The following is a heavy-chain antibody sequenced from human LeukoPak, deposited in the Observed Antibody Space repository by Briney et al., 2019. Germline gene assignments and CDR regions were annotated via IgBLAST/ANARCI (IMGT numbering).Heavy chain of an antibody. D-gene: IGHD1-1*01. CDR2: ISSSSYK. Sequence: PGGSLRLSCAASGFTFSDYYMSWIRQAPGKGLEWVSSISSSSYKYYTDSVKGRFTISRDNAKNSLYLQMNSLRAEDTAVYYCARSAAGTYYWGQGTLVTVSS. J-gene: IGHJ4*02. V-gene: IGHV3-69-1*01. CDR3: ARSAAGTYY. CDR1: GFTFSDYY.